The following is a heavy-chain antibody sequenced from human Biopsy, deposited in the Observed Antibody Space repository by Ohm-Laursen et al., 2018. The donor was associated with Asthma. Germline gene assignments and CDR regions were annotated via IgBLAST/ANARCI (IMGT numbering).Heavy chain of an antibody. D-gene: IGHD3-9*01. Sequence: GASVKVSCKASGCTFIHFAIHWVRQAPGQRLEWMGWINAGDGNTKYSQKFQGRVTITRDTSASTAYMELRSLRSEDTATYYCARTYYDFLTGQVKDVFGVWGQGTMVTVSS. CDR2: INAGDGNT. CDR3: ARTYYDFLTGQVKDVFGV. J-gene: IGHJ3*01. CDR1: GCTFIHFA. V-gene: IGHV1-3*01.